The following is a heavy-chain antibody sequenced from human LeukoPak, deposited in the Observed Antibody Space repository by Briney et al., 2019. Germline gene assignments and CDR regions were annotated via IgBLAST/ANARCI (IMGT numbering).Heavy chain of an antibody. J-gene: IGHJ2*01. D-gene: IGHD6-25*01. CDR2: ISGDGGIT. CDR1: GFTFDDYA. V-gene: IGHV3-43*02. CDR3: AKVRPSGWYFDL. Sequence: GGSLRLSCAASGFTFDDYAIHWVRQAPGKGLEWVSLISGDGGITYYAGSVKGRFTISRDNSRNSLYLQMNSLGIEDTALYYCAKVRPSGWYFDLWGRGTLVTVSS.